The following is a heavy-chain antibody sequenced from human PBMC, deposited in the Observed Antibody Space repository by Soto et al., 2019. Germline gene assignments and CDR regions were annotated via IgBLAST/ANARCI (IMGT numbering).Heavy chain of an antibody. Sequence: PGGSLRLSCEASGFIFSSYAMHWVRQAPGKGLEWVAVISYDGSNKYYADSVKGRFTISRDNSKNTLYLQMNSLRAEDTAVYYCARDRRGEATNPDYGGKGTLVTAS. CDR1: GFIFSSYA. D-gene: IGHD3-16*01. CDR2: ISYDGSNK. J-gene: IGHJ4*02. V-gene: IGHV3-30-3*01. CDR3: ARDRRGEATNPDY.